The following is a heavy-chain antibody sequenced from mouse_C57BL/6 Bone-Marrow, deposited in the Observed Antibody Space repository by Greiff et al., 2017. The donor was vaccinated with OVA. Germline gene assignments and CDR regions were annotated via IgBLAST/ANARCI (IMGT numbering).Heavy chain of an antibody. CDR3: ARWGLITTVVATSHFDY. CDR2: IYPGDGDT. V-gene: IGHV1-82*01. CDR1: GYAFSSSW. Sequence: VHLVESGPELVKPGASVKISCKASGYAFSSSWMNWVKQRPGKGLEWIGRIYPGDGDTNYNGKFKGKATLTADKSSSTAYMQLSSLTSEDSAVYFCARWGLITTVVATSHFDYWGQGTTLTVSS. D-gene: IGHD1-1*01. J-gene: IGHJ2*01.